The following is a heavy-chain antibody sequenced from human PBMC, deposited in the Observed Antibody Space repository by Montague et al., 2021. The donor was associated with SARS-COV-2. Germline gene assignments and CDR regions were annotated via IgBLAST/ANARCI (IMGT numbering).Heavy chain of an antibody. J-gene: IGHJ4*02. CDR3: ARDVVAAPGTFDY. D-gene: IGHD6-13*01. CDR1: GDSISYFY. Sequence: SETLSLTCTVSGDSISYFYCGWIRQPAGKGLEWIGRVSAGGSTNXNPSRNIRVTMSVDTSKKQFSLRLSPVTAADTAVSYCARDVVAAPGTFDYWGQGTLVTVSS. CDR2: VSAGGST. V-gene: IGHV4-4*07.